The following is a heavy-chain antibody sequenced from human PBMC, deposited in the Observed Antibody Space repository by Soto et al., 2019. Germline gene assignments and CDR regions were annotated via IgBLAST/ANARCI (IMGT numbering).Heavy chain of an antibody. D-gene: IGHD3-10*01. V-gene: IGHV3-11*01. Sequence: QVQLVESGGDLVKPGGSLRLSCAASGFTFSDHYMSWIRQAPGKGLEWVSYISNSGSNIYYADSVKGRFTISRDNAKNTLYLQMNSLRAEDTAVYYCARDSRGWGSGSWYDYWGQGTLVTVSS. CDR1: GFTFSDHY. CDR3: ARDSRGWGSGSWYDY. J-gene: IGHJ4*02. CDR2: ISNSGSNI.